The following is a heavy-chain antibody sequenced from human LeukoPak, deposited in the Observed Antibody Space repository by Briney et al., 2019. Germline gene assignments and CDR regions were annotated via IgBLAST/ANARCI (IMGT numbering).Heavy chain of an antibody. CDR2: INPNSGGT. CDR1: GYTFTGYY. J-gene: IGHJ4*02. Sequence: ASVKVSCKASGYTFTGYYMHWVRQAPGPGLEWMGWINPNSGGTNYAQKFQGRVTMTRDTSISTAYMERSRLISDDTAVYYCARATYSGYEDYWGQGTLVTVSS. D-gene: IGHD5-12*01. CDR3: ARATYSGYEDY. V-gene: IGHV1-2*02.